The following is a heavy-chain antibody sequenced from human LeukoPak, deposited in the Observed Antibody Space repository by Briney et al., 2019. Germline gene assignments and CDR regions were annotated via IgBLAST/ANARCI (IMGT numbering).Heavy chain of an antibody. V-gene: IGHV3-33*01. J-gene: IGHJ3*02. CDR2: IWYDGSNK. Sequence: GGSLRLSCAASGFTFSSYGMHWVRQAPGKGLEWVAVIWYDGSNKYYADSVKGRFTISRDNSKNTLYLQMNSLRAEDTAVYYCARERAHYGSGSYRDHDAFDIWAKGQWSPSLQ. CDR1: GFTFSSYG. CDR3: ARERAHYGSGSYRDHDAFDI. D-gene: IGHD3-10*01.